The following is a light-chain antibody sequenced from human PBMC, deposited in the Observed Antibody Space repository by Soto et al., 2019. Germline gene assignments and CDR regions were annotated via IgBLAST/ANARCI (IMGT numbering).Light chain of an antibody. J-gene: IGKJ3*01. Sequence: DIQMTQSPSSLSASLLDRLTITCRASQGINHYLAWFQQKPGKVPKLLIYATSTLQSGVPSRFSGSGFGTDFTLTISSLQPEDVATYYCQKHNSAPLFFGPGTKVDI. CDR2: ATS. CDR3: QKHNSAPLF. V-gene: IGKV1-27*01. CDR1: QGINHY.